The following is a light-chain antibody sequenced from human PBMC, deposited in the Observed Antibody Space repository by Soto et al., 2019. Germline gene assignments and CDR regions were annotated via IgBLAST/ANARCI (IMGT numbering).Light chain of an antibody. V-gene: IGKV3-11*01. CDR1: QSVGSH. Sequence: EVVLTQSPATLSLSPGERGALSCRASQSVGSHLAWYQQKPGQAPRLLIYDASNRAAGIPVRFSGSGSETDFTLNISSLEPEDLAVYFCQQRRKWPETFGQGTNVEIK. CDR3: QQRRKWPET. CDR2: DAS. J-gene: IGKJ2*01.